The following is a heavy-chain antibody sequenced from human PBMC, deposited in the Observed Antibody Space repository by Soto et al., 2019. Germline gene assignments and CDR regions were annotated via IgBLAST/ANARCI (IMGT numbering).Heavy chain of an antibody. Sequence: QVQLVQSGAEVKKPGASVKVSFKTSGYSFTTYFMHWVRQAHGQRLEWMGWINTGNGDTKYSQQFQGRVTIARDTSASTTYMELSSLRSEDTAVYYCARPYSNSWSTYFDYWGQGTLVTFSS. D-gene: IGHD6-13*01. V-gene: IGHV1-3*04. CDR3: ARPYSNSWSTYFDY. CDR1: GYSFTTYF. J-gene: IGHJ4*02. CDR2: INTGNGDT.